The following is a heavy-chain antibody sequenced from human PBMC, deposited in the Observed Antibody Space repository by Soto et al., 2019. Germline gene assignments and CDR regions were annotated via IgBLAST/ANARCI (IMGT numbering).Heavy chain of an antibody. V-gene: IGHV4-4*02. J-gene: IGHJ4*02. CDR2: IYHSGSI. Sequence: QVQLQESGPGLVKPSGTLSLTCVLSGASISSSNWWSWVRQPPGKGLEWIGEIYHSGSINYNPSLKRRVTISVEKSKNQFSLNLTSVTAADTAVYYCARDRYGSGTTFDSWGQGTRVTVSS. CDR3: ARDRYGSGTTFDS. D-gene: IGHD3-10*01. CDR1: GASISSSNW.